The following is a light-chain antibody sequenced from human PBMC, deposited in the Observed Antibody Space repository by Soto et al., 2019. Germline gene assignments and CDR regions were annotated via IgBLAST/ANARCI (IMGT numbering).Light chain of an antibody. J-gene: IGKJ4*01. CDR3: QQYSSSLT. CDR2: GAS. Sequence: DIVLTQSPGTLYLSPGERATLSCRASQSVSSSYLAWYQRKPGQAPRLLIYGASSRATGIPDRFSGSGSGTDFTLTISRLEPEDFAVYYYQQYSSSLTFGGGTKVDIK. CDR1: QSVSSSY. V-gene: IGKV3-20*01.